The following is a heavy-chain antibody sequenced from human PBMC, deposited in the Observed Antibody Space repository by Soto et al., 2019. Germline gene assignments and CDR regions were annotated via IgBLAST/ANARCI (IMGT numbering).Heavy chain of an antibody. J-gene: IGHJ4*02. CDR3: ARRESGGYYYY. Sequence: SETLSLTCPVSGDSISSYYWNWIRQPPGEGLEWIGYIYYSGSTHYNPSLKSRVTISVDTSKNQFSLNLNSVTAADTAVYYCARRESGGYYYYWGQGTLVTVS. CDR1: GDSISSYY. CDR2: IYYSGST. V-gene: IGHV4-59*08. D-gene: IGHD3-22*01.